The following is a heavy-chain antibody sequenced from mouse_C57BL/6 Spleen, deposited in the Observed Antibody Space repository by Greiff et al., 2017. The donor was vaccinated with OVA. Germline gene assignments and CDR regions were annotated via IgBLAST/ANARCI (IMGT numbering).Heavy chain of an antibody. CDR2: IYPGDGDT. Sequence: VQLVESGPELVKPGASVKISCKASGYAFSSSWMNWVKQRPGKGLEWIGRIYPGDGDTNYNGKFKGKATLTADKSSSTAYMQLSSLTSEDSAVYFCARSYYGSSSPYFDYWGQGTTLTVSS. CDR3: ARSYYGSSSPYFDY. J-gene: IGHJ2*01. CDR1: GYAFSSSW. D-gene: IGHD1-1*01. V-gene: IGHV1-82*01.